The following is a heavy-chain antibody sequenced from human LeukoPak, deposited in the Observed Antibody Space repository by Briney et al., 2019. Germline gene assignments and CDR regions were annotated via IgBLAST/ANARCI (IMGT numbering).Heavy chain of an antibody. CDR1: GFTVSSNY. D-gene: IGHD5-12*01. CDR3: ARDQNSGYDSDYYYYGMDV. CDR2: IYSGGST. Sequence: GGSLRLSCAASGFTVSSNYMSWVRQAPGKGPEWVSVIYSGGSTYYADSVKGRFTISRDNSKNTLYLQMTSLRAEDTAVYYCARDQNSGYDSDYYYYGMDVWGQGTTVTVSS. V-gene: IGHV3-66*01. J-gene: IGHJ6*02.